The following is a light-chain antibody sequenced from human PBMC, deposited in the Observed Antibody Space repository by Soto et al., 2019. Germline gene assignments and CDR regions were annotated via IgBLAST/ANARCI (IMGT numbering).Light chain of an antibody. CDR2: AAS. J-gene: IGKJ4*01. CDR1: QGISSY. Sequence: IQLTQSPSSLSASVGDRVTITCRASQGISSYLAWYQQEPGKAPKLLIYAASTLQSGVPSRFSGSGSGTDFSLTISSLQPEDFATYYCQQLISYPLTFGGGTKVDIK. CDR3: QQLISYPLT. V-gene: IGKV1-9*01.